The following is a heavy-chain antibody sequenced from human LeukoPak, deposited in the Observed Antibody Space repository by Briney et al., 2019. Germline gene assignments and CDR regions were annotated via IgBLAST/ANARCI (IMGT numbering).Heavy chain of an antibody. V-gene: IGHV3-74*01. CDR3: SRDLRGADDY. CDR1: GFTLSRYW. CDR2: ISRDGSYT. D-gene: IGHD1-26*01. Sequence: GGTLRLSCAASGFTLSRYWMHWVRQAPGKGLVWVSHISRDGSYTNYADSVKGRFTISRDNANNTLYLQMNSLRAEDTAVYYCSRDLRGADDYWGQGTLVTVSS. J-gene: IGHJ4*02.